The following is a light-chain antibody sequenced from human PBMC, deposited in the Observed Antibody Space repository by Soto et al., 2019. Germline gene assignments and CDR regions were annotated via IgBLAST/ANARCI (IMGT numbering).Light chain of an antibody. CDR3: CSHSTSIAWV. Sequence: QSALTQSASVSGSPGQSITISCTGTDNDVGGYDFVSWYQQHPGRAPKLLIHQVTIRQSGISSRFSGSKSGNTASLTITGLQPEDEAMYFCCSHSTSIAWVFGGGTQLTVL. CDR2: QVT. CDR1: DNDVGGYDF. V-gene: IGLV2-14*01. J-gene: IGLJ7*01.